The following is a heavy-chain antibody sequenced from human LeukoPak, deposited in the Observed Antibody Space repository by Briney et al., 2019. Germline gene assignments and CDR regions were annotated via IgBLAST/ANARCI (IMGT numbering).Heavy chain of an antibody. CDR2: IYTSGST. CDR3: ARQPPQYYGMDV. CDR1: GGSFSNYY. D-gene: IGHD1-14*01. V-gene: IGHV4-4*07. J-gene: IGHJ6*02. Sequence: SETLPLTCTVSGGSFSNYYWSWIRQPAGKGLEWIGRIYTSGSTNYNPSVKSRVTMSVDTSNNQFSLELTSVTAADTAVYYCARQPPQYYGMDVWGQGTTVTVSS.